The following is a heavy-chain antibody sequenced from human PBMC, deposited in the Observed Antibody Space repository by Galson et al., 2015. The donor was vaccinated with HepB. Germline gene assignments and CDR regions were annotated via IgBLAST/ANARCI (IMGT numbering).Heavy chain of an antibody. J-gene: IGHJ5*02. CDR1: GGTFSSYA. D-gene: IGHD4-17*01. CDR3: ARRYDAYGDYNWFDP. CDR2: IIPILGIA. V-gene: IGHV1-69*10. Sequence: SVKVSCKASGGTFSSYAISWVRQAPGQGLEWMGGIIPILGIANYAQKFQGRVTITADKSTGTAYMELSSLRSEDTAVYYCARRYDAYGDYNWFDPWGQGTLVTVSS.